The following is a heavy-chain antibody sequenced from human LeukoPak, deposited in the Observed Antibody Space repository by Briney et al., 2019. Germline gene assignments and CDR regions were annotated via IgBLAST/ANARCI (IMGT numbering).Heavy chain of an antibody. CDR1: GFTFSSYE. Sequence: GGSLRLSCAASGFTFSSYEMNWVRQAPGKGLEWVSYISSSGSTIYYTDSVKGRFTISRDNAKNSLYLQMDSLRAEDTAVYYCAELGITMIGGVWGKGTTVTISS. CDR2: ISSSGSTI. V-gene: IGHV3-48*03. D-gene: IGHD3-10*02. J-gene: IGHJ6*04. CDR3: AELGITMIGGV.